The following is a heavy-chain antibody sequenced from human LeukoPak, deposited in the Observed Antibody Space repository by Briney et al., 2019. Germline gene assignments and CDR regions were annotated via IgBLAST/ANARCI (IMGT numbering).Heavy chain of an antibody. CDR3: ASSNRWELTDY. J-gene: IGHJ4*02. D-gene: IGHD1-26*01. CDR2: ISSSSSYI. V-gene: IGHV3-21*01. CDR1: GFTFSSYS. Sequence: GGSLRLSCAASGFTFSSYSMTWVRQAPGKGLEWVSSISSSSSYIYYADSVKGRFTISRDNAKNSLYLQMNSLRAEDTAVYYCASSNRWELTDYWGQGTLVTVSS.